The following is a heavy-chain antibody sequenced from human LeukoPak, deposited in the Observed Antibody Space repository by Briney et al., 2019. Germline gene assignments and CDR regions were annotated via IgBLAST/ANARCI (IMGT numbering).Heavy chain of an antibody. CDR2: INHSGST. V-gene: IGHV4-34*01. Sequence: SETLSPTCAVYGGSSSGYYWSWIRQPPGKGLEWIGEINHSGSTNYNPSLKSRVTISVDTSKNQFSLKLSSVTAADTAVYYCARGSASRTKFDPWGQGTLVTVSS. D-gene: IGHD2-2*01. CDR3: ARGSASRTKFDP. CDR1: GGSSSGYY. J-gene: IGHJ5*02.